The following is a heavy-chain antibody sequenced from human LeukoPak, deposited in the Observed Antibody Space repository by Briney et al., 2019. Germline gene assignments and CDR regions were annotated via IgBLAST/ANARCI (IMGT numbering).Heavy chain of an antibody. D-gene: IGHD6-19*01. CDR1: GGSISSYY. J-gene: IGHJ5*02. CDR3: AALAVAGTMDWFDP. CDR2: IYYSGST. Sequence: SETLSLTCTVSGGSISSYYWSWIRQPAGKGLEWIGYIYYSGSTNYNPSLKSRVTISVDTSKNQFSLKLSSVTAADTAVYYCAALAVAGTMDWFDPWGQGTLVTVSS. V-gene: IGHV4-59*01.